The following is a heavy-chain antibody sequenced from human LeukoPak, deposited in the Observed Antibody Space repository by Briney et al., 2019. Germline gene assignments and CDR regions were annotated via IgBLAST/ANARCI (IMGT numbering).Heavy chain of an antibody. J-gene: IGHJ4*02. CDR2: ISHDGTVQ. CDR3: AKEGAAKTAARLDC. D-gene: IGHD6-6*01. CDR1: GFTFSSYG. Sequence: PGGSLRLSCAASGFTFSSYGMSWVRQAPGKGLERVAVISHDGTVQYYADSVRGRFTISRDNSKNTLSLQMNSLRTEDTALYYCAKEGAAKTAARLDCWGQGTLVTVSS. V-gene: IGHV3-30*18.